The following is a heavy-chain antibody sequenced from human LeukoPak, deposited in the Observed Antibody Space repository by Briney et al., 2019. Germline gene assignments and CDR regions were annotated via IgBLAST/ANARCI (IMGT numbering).Heavy chain of an antibody. Sequence: GSLRLSCAASGFTFSSYWMSWVRQAPGKGLEWVATIKQDGSQKECVDSVKGRFTISRDNAKNSLYLQMNSLRAEDTAVYYCARDTITVAGSPFDYWGQGTLVTVSS. CDR3: ARDTITVAGSPFDY. J-gene: IGHJ4*02. CDR1: GFTFSSYW. V-gene: IGHV3-7*01. D-gene: IGHD6-19*01. CDR2: IKQDGSQK.